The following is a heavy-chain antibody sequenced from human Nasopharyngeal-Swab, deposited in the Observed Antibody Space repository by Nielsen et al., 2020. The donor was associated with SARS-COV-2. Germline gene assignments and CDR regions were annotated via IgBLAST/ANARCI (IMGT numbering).Heavy chain of an antibody. D-gene: IGHD3-22*01. CDR2: IGSSGGAT. CDR3: ARVLTGTFYYDSSGYPDY. V-gene: IGHV3-11*01. Sequence: WIRQPPWKGLEWVSYIGSSGGATYYADSVKGRFTISRDNAKKSLYLQMNSLRAEDTAVYYCARVLTGTFYYDSSGYPDYWGQGTLVTVSS. J-gene: IGHJ4*02.